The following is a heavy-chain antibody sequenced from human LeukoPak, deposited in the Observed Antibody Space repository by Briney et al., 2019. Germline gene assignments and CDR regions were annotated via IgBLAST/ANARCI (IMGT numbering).Heavy chain of an antibody. V-gene: IGHV3-48*04. CDR3: ARDWQWLRRHYYYMDV. Sequence: GGSLRLSCAASGFTFGSYSMNWVRQAPGKGLEWVSYISSSSSTIYYADSVKGRFTISRDNAKNSLYLQMNSLRAEDTAVYYCARDWQWLRRHYYYMDVWGKGTTVTVSS. CDR2: ISSSSSTI. CDR1: GFTFGSYS. D-gene: IGHD6-19*01. J-gene: IGHJ6*03.